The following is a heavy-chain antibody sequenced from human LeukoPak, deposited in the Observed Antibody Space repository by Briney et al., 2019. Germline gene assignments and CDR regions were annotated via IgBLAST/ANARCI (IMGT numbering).Heavy chain of an antibody. D-gene: IGHD5-24*01. V-gene: IGHV1-69*13. CDR1: GGTFSSYA. CDR3: ARVRPGRWLQLPTWPEFDY. Sequence: SVKVSCKASGGTFSSYAISWVRQAPGQGLEWMGGIIPIFGTANYAQKFQGRVTITADESTSTAYMELSSLRSEDTAVYYCARVRPGRWLQLPTWPEFDYWGQGTLVTVSS. J-gene: IGHJ4*02. CDR2: IIPIFGTA.